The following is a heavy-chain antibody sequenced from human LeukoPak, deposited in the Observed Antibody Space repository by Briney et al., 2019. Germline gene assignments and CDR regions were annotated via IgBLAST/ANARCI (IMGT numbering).Heavy chain of an antibody. V-gene: IGHV3-74*01. D-gene: IGHD5/OR15-5a*01. J-gene: IGHJ6*03. CDR2: ISSDGRNT. CDR3: ATERHLRGAYYMDV. CDR1: GFTFRTYW. Sequence: GGSLRLSCAASGFTFRTYWGHWVRQAPGKGLVWVSRISSDGRNTIYPDAGKGRFTISRDNTNNILYLQMNSLRADDTAVYYCATERHLRGAYYMDVWGKGTTVTVSS.